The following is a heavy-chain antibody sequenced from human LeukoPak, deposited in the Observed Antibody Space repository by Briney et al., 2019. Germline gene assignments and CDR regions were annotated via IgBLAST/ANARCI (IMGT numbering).Heavy chain of an antibody. V-gene: IGHV1-2*02. CDR1: GYTFTGYN. CDR2: INVHTGVA. Sequence: ASVKVSCKASGYTFTGYNMHWVRQAPGQGLEWMGWINVHTGVAHYAQKFHGRVTMTRDTSISTAYTELSRLRSDDTAVFYCARTHYDSSAYYSPAGYWGQGALVTVSS. CDR3: ARTHYDSSAYYSPAGY. D-gene: IGHD3-22*01. J-gene: IGHJ4*02.